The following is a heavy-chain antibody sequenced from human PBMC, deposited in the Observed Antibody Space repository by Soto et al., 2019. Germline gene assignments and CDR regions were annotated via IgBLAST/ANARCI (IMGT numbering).Heavy chain of an antibody. Sequence: QVQLVQSGAEVKKPGSSVKVSCKASGGTFKSYVFSWVRQAPGQGLEWMGGFIPLFGTANYAQKFQGRVTITAEESTDTGYLEMSSLTSEDPAVYYCARGLTVYSAVLHYHYAMDVWGQGTTVTVSS. CDR2: FIPLFGTA. D-gene: IGHD2-8*01. V-gene: IGHV1-69*01. CDR1: GGTFKSYV. CDR3: ARGLTVYSAVLHYHYAMDV. J-gene: IGHJ6*02.